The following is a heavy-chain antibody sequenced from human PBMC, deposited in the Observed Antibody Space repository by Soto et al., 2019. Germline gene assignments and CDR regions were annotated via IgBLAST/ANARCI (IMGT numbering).Heavy chain of an antibody. D-gene: IGHD3-3*01. V-gene: IGHV4-34*01. Sequence: SETLSLTCAVHVGSFSGYYWSWIRQPPGKGLEWIGEINHSGSTNYNPSLKSRVTISVDTSKNQFSLKLSPVTAADTAVYYCARGGTYYDFWSGYHRGFDYWGQGTLVTVSS. J-gene: IGHJ4*02. CDR2: INHSGST. CDR3: ARGGTYYDFWSGYHRGFDY. CDR1: VGSFSGYY.